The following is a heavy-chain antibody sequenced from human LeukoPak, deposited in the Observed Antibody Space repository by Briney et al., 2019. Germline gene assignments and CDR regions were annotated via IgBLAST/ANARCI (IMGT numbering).Heavy chain of an antibody. Sequence: GGSLRLSCAASGFTFSNYGMHWVRQAPGKGLEWVAVIWYDGSNKYYADSVKGRFTISRDNSKNTLYLQMNSLRAEDTAVYYCARERSHGGATLDYWGQGTLVTVSS. CDR1: GFTFSNYG. D-gene: IGHD1-26*01. CDR2: IWYDGSNK. CDR3: ARERSHGGATLDY. J-gene: IGHJ4*02. V-gene: IGHV3-33*08.